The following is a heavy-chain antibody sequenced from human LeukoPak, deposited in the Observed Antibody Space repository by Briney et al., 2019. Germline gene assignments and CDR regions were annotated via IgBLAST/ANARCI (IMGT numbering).Heavy chain of an antibody. J-gene: IGHJ4*02. Sequence: GGSLRLSCAASGFTFSSYTMTWVRQAPGKGLEWVSSMTNRGSHIYYADSLKGRFTVSRDNANNSLYLQMDSLRAEDTAVYYCARAVQAAHFDSWGQGTLVTVSS. V-gene: IGHV3-21*04. CDR3: ARAVQAAHFDS. CDR1: GFTFSSYT. CDR2: MTNRGSHI. D-gene: IGHD6-13*01.